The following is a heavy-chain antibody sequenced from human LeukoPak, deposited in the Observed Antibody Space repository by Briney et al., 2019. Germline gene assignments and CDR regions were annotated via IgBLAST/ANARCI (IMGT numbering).Heavy chain of an antibody. CDR2: ITPNADRT. Sequence: GGSLRLSCAASGFTFGSYGMSWVRQAPGKGLEWVSFITPNADRTSYADSVEGRFTISRDNPRNTLYMQMDSLRDEDTALYYCAIMHGYYDGSGYWVQRGQGTLVTVSS. V-gene: IGHV3-23*01. CDR3: AIMHGYYDGSGYWVQ. D-gene: IGHD3-22*01. J-gene: IGHJ1*01. CDR1: GFTFGSYG.